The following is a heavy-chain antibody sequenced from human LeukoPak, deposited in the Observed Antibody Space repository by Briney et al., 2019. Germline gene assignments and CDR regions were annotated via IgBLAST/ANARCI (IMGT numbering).Heavy chain of an antibody. V-gene: IGHV3-30*02. J-gene: IGHJ4*02. CDR3: AKDPAYVNQYSVTYYFDY. Sequence: PGGSLRLSCAASGFTFSSYGMHWVRQAPGKGLEWVAFIRYDGNNKYNADSVKGRFTISRDNSKNTLYLQMDSLRTEDTAVYCCAKDPAYVNQYSVTYYFDYWGQGTLVTVSS. CDR1: GFTFSSYG. D-gene: IGHD5/OR15-5a*01. CDR2: IRYDGNNK.